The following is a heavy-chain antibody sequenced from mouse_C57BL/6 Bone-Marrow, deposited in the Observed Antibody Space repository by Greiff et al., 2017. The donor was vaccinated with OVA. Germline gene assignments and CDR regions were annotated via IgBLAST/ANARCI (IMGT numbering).Heavy chain of an antibody. V-gene: IGHV1-26*01. Sequence: EVQLQQSGPELVKPGASVKISCKASGYTFTDYYMNWVKQSHGKSLEWIGDINPNNGGTSYNQKFKGKATLTVDKSSSTAYMELRSLTSEDSAVYYCARRRDGYPGFAYWGQGTLVTVSA. CDR2: INPNNGGT. CDR1: GYTFTDYY. CDR3: ARRRDGYPGFAY. J-gene: IGHJ3*01. D-gene: IGHD2-3*01.